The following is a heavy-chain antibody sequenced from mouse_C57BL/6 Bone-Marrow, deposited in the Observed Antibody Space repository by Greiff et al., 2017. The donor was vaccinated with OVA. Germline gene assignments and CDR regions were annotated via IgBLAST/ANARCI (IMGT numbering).Heavy chain of an antibody. CDR1: GYTFTSYG. Sequence: QVQLQQSGAELARPGASVKLSCKASGYTFTSYGISWVKQRTGQGLEWIGEIYPRSGNTYYNEKFKGKATLTADKSSSTAYMELRSLTSEDSAVYFCARGRGGSSYDYAMDYWGQGTSVTVSS. J-gene: IGHJ4*01. CDR2: IYPRSGNT. V-gene: IGHV1-81*01. D-gene: IGHD1-1*01. CDR3: ARGRGGSSYDYAMDY.